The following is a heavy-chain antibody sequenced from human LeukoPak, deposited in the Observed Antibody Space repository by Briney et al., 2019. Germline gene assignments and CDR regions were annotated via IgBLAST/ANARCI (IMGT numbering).Heavy chain of an antibody. J-gene: IGHJ4*02. CDR1: GGSISSYY. D-gene: IGHD2-21*02. V-gene: IGHV4-59*08. Sequence: SETLSLTCSVSGGSISSYYWSWIRQPPGKGLEWIGYIYYSGSANYNPSLKSRVTISVDTSKNQFSLKLSSVTAADTAVYYCARLAYCGGDCYSGGLFDYWGQGTLVTVSS. CDR3: ARLAYCGGDCYSGGLFDY. CDR2: IYYSGSA.